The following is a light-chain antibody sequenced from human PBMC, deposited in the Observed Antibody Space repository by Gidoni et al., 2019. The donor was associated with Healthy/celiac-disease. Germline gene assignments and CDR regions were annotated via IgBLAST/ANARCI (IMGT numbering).Light chain of an antibody. CDR2: EVS. J-gene: IGLJ2*01. V-gene: IGLV2-8*01. CDR3: SSYAGSNIVV. CDR1: SSDVGGYNY. Sequence: QSALTQPSSASGSPGQSVTISCTGTSSDVGGYNYVPWYQQHPGKAPKLMIYEVSKRPSGVPDRFSGSKSGNTASLTVSGLQAEDEADYYCSSYAGSNIVVFGGGTKLTVL.